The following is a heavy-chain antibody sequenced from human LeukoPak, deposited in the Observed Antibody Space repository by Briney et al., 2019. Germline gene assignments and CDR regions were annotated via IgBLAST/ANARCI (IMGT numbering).Heavy chain of an antibody. V-gene: IGHV3-23*01. Sequence: GGSLRLSCAASGFTFSNYAMSWVRQAPGEGLEWGSAIDASGGSTAHADSVRGRFTISRDNSKNTLYMQMNTLSADDTAVYFCARSAYGWTEQFHFWGQGTLVTVSS. D-gene: IGHD1/OR15-1a*01. CDR2: IDASGGST. CDR3: ARSAYGWTEQFHF. J-gene: IGHJ4*02. CDR1: GFTFSNYA.